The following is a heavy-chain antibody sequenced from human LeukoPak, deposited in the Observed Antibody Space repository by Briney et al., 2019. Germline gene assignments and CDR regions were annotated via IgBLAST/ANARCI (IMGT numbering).Heavy chain of an antibody. CDR1: GYIFTSHW. V-gene: IGHV5-51*01. CDR2: IYPSDSDT. Sequence: GESLKISCKGSGYIFTSHWIGRVRQMPEKGTEWIGIIYPSDSDTRYSPSLQDQVTISADKSNHTAYLQWSSLKASDTAMYYCVRLVAGRGQFDYWGQGTLVTVSS. D-gene: IGHD6-19*01. J-gene: IGHJ4*02. CDR3: VRLVAGRGQFDY.